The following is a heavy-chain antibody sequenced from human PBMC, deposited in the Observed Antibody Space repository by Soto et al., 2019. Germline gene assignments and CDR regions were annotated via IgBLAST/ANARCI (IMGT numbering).Heavy chain of an antibody. CDR2: IYPGDSDT. CDR3: ARLGIAVAGTYGMDV. D-gene: IGHD6-19*01. CDR1: GYSFTSYW. Sequence: GEPLKISCKGSGYSFTSYWIGWVSQMPGKGLEWMGIIYPGDSDTRYSPSFQGQVTISADKSISTAYLQWSSLKASDTAMYYCARLGIAVAGTYGMDVWGQGTTVTV. V-gene: IGHV5-51*01. J-gene: IGHJ6*02.